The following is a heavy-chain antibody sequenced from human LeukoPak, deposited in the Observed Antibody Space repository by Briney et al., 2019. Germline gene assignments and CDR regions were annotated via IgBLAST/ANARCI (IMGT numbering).Heavy chain of an antibody. D-gene: IGHD1-26*01. CDR2: IKGDGSDT. V-gene: IGHV3-74*01. CDR3: ARDHRWSYDY. Sequence: GGSLRLSCAASGFTLSGHYMHWVRQAPGKGLVWVSHIKGDGSDTRYADSVEGRLIISRDNAKNTLYLQMNSLRAEDTGVYFCARDHRWSYDYWGQGTLVTVSS. CDR1: GFTLSGHY. J-gene: IGHJ4*02.